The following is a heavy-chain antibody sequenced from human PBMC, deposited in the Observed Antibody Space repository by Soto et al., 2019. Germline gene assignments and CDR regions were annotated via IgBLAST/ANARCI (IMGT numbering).Heavy chain of an antibody. D-gene: IGHD2-8*01. Sequence: PVKVSCTSSGGTFSSYAISWVRQAPGQGLEWMGGIIPIFGTANYAQKFQGRVTITADKSTSTAYMELSSLRSEDTAVYYCARGQEGWCNAGPLGLHGFDVRGQGTTVTVSS. CDR3: ARGQEGWCNAGPLGLHGFDV. V-gene: IGHV1-69*06. CDR2: IIPIFGTA. J-gene: IGHJ6*02. CDR1: GGTFSSYA.